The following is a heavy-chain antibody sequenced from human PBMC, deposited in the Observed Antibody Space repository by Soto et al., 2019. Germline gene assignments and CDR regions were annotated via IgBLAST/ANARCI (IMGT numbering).Heavy chain of an antibody. CDR3: ARGLGQYKTNW. CDR1: GGSFSVYY. J-gene: IGHJ4*02. V-gene: IGHV4-34*01. Sequence: SETLSLTCAVDGGSFSVYYWSWIRQPPGEGLEWIGEIHPSGSTDYNPSLKSRVTISVDTSKNQFSLKLGSVTAADSAIYYCARGLGQYKTNWWGPGTLVTVSS. CDR2: IHPSGST. D-gene: IGHD1-1*01.